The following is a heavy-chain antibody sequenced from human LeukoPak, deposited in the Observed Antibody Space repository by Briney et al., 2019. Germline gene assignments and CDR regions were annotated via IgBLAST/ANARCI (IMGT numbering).Heavy chain of an antibody. J-gene: IGHJ4*02. Sequence: PSETPSLTCTVSGGSISSSSYYWGWIRQPPGKGLEWIGSIYYSGSTYYNPSLKSRVTISVDTSKNQFSLKLSSVTAADTAVYYCASSGYYYLMYYWGQGTLVTVSS. D-gene: IGHD3-22*01. V-gene: IGHV4-39*01. CDR2: IYYSGST. CDR3: ASSGYYYLMYY. CDR1: GGSISSSSYY.